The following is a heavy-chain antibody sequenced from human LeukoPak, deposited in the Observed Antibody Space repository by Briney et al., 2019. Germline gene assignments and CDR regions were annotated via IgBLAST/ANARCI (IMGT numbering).Heavy chain of an antibody. Sequence: ASVKVSCKAPGGTFSSYAISWVRQAPGQGLEWMGGIIPIFGTANYAQKFQGRVTITADESTSTAYMELSSLRSEDTAVYYCARVTSYDSTPLGAFDIWGQGTMVTVSS. CDR1: GGTFSSYA. J-gene: IGHJ3*02. CDR2: IIPIFGTA. D-gene: IGHD3-22*01. V-gene: IGHV1-69*13. CDR3: ARVTSYDSTPLGAFDI.